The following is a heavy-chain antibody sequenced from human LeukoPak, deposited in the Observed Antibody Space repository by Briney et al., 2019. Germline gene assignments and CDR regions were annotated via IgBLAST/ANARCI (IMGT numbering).Heavy chain of an antibody. J-gene: IGHJ4*02. V-gene: IGHV4-30-4*08. CDR2: IYYSGST. Sequence: PSQTLSLTCTVSGGSISSGDHYWSWIRQPPGKGLEWIGYIYYSGSTYYNPSLKSRVTISVDTSKNQFSLKLSSVTAADTAVYYCARGKWVAAAGMLDYWGQGTLVTVSS. CDR3: ARGKWVAAAGMLDY. D-gene: IGHD6-13*01. CDR1: GGSISSGDHY.